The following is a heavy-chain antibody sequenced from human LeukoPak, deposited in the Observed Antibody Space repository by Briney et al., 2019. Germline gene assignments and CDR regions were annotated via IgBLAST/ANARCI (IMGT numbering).Heavy chain of an antibody. CDR1: GDSIRSGDYF. V-gene: IGHV4-30-4*08. J-gene: IGHJ4*02. CDR3: ARASEWLEDY. CDR2: IYYSGTT. D-gene: IGHD3-3*01. Sequence: SETLSLTCTVSGDSIRSGDYFWSWIRQSPGKGLEWIGYIYYSGTTYYNPSLKSRVSVSVDTSKNKFSLKLSLVTAADTAVYYCARASEWLEDYWGQGTLVTVSS.